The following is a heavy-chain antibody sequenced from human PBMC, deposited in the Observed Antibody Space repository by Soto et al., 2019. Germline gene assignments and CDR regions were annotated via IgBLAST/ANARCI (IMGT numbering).Heavy chain of an antibody. Sequence: QVQLVESGGGLVQPGGSLRLSCVASGSSFRDYYMSWIRQSPGKGLECLSYITSSSSYTHYADSVKGRFTISRDNAKNSLYLQMNSLRAEDTATYYCTGGQDNLAVNFDYWGQGTPVTVSS. D-gene: IGHD1-1*01. V-gene: IGHV3-11*05. CDR1: GSSFRDYY. J-gene: IGHJ4*02. CDR2: ITSSSSYT. CDR3: TGGQDNLAVNFDY.